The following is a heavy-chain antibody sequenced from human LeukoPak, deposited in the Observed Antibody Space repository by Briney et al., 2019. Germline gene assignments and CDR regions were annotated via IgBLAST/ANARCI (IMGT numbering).Heavy chain of an antibody. V-gene: IGHV1-2*02. CDR3: ARGHCSSTSCYDLYYYYYMDV. D-gene: IGHD2-2*01. J-gene: IGHJ6*03. CDR2: INPNSGGT. Sequence: ASVKVSCKASGYTFTGYYMHWVRQAPGQGLEWMGWINPNSGGTNYAQKFQGRVTITRNTSISTAYMELSSLRSEDTAVYYCARGHCSSTSCYDLYYYYYMDVWGKGTTVAVSS. CDR1: GYTFTGYY.